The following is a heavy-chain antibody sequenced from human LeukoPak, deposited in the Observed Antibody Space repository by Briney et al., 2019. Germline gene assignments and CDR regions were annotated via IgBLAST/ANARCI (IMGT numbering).Heavy chain of an antibody. CDR2: IVPMFGAT. CDR1: GYTFTGYY. Sequence: GASVKVSCKASGYTFTGYYMHWVRQAPGQGLKWVGGIVPMFGATDYAQQFQGRVSITADESTSTVYMTLKSLTSEDTAIYFCAREKPKEAGLLDFWGQGTLITVSS. J-gene: IGHJ4*02. D-gene: IGHD6-19*01. V-gene: IGHV1-69*13. CDR3: AREKPKEAGLLDF.